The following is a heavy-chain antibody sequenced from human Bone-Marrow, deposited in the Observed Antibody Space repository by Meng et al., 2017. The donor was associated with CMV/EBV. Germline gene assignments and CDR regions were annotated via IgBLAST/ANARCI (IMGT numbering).Heavy chain of an antibody. V-gene: IGHV1-69*06. D-gene: IGHD4-11*01. CDR1: GGTFSTYA. J-gene: IGHJ6*02. CDR2: IIPIFGTA. CDR3: AGRRLHYSTLGRPYYYYGMDV. Sequence: SVKVSCKASGGTFSTYAISWVRQAPGQGLEWMGGIIPIFGTANYAQKFQGRVTITADKSTSTAYMELSSLRSEDTAVYYCAGRRLHYSTLGRPYYYYGMDVWGQGTTVTVSS.